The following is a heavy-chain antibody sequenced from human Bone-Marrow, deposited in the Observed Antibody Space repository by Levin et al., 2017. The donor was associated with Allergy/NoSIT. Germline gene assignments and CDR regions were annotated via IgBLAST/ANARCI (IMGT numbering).Heavy chain of an antibody. V-gene: IGHV3-7*01. Sequence: GGSLRLSCAASGFTFSSYWMSWVRQAPGKGLEWVANIKQDGSEKYYVDSVKGRFTISRDNAKNSLYLQMNSLRAEDTAVYYCARDPVPHYDFWSGYYPGVNWFDPWGQGTLVTVSS. D-gene: IGHD3-3*01. CDR1: GFTFSSYW. CDR3: ARDPVPHYDFWSGYYPGVNWFDP. CDR2: IKQDGSEK. J-gene: IGHJ5*02.